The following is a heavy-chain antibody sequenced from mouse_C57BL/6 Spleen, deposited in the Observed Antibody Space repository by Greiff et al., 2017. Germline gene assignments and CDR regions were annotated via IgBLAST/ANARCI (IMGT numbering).Heavy chain of an antibody. CDR3: TRDYYGSRNYAMDY. CDR2: IDPETGGT. D-gene: IGHD1-1*01. V-gene: IGHV1-15*01. CDR1: GYTFTDYE. Sequence: QVQLKQSGAELVRPGASVTLSCKASGYTFTDYEMHWVKQTPVHGLEWIGAIDPETGGTAYNQKFKGKAILTADKSSSTAYMELRSLTSEDSAVYYCTRDYYGSRNYAMDYWGQGTSVTVSS. J-gene: IGHJ4*01.